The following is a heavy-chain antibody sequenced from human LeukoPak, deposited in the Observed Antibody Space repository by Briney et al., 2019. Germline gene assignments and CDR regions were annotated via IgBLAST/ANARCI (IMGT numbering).Heavy chain of an antibody. J-gene: IGHJ4*02. Sequence: GGSLRLSCAASGFTFSSYAMHWVRQAPGKGLEWVAVKSYDGSNKYYADSVKGRFTISRDNSKNTLYLQMNSLRAEDTAVYYCAREAYCGGDCYPTYYFDYWGQGTLITVSS. V-gene: IGHV3-30-3*01. CDR3: AREAYCGGDCYPTYYFDY. D-gene: IGHD2-21*02. CDR1: GFTFSSYA. CDR2: KSYDGSNK.